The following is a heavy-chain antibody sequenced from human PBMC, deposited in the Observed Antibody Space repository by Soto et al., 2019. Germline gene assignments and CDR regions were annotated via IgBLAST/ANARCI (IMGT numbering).Heavy chain of an antibody. CDR2: ISSSSSYI. CDR3: ARDRVVVVPAAIPSYYYYGMDV. J-gene: IGHJ6*02. V-gene: IGHV3-21*01. Sequence: GGSLRLSCAASGFTFSNYSMNWVRQAPGKGLEWVSSISSSSSYIYYADSVKGRFTISRDNAKNSLYLQMNSLRAEDTAVYYCARDRVVVVPAAIPSYYYYGMDVWGQGTTVTVSS. D-gene: IGHD2-2*02. CDR1: GFTFSNYS.